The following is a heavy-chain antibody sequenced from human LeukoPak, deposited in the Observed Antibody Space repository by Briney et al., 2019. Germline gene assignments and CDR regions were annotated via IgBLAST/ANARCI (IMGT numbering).Heavy chain of an antibody. CDR2: INPNSGGT. D-gene: IGHD6-13*01. Sequence: ASVTVSCTASGYTFTGYYMHWVRQAPGQGLAWMGWINPNSGGTNYAQKFQGRVTMTRDTSISTAYMELSRLRSDDTAVYYCARAAAGTGAFDYWGQGTLVTVSS. CDR1: GYTFTGYY. CDR3: ARAAAGTGAFDY. J-gene: IGHJ4*02. V-gene: IGHV1-2*02.